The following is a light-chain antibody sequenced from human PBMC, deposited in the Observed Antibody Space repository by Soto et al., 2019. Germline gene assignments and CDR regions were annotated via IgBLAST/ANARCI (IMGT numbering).Light chain of an antibody. V-gene: IGKV1-27*01. Sequence: DIQMTQSPSSLSASVGDRITITCQASQDISNYLAWYQQKPGKVPKLLIYSASTLQSGVPSRFSGSGSGTDFTLTISSLQPEDVATYFCQKYNSALTFGQGTRLEMK. CDR3: QKYNSALT. J-gene: IGKJ5*01. CDR1: QDISNY. CDR2: SAS.